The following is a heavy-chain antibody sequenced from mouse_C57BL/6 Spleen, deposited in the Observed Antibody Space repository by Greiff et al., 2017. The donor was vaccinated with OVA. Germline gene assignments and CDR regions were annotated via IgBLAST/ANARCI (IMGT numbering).Heavy chain of an antibody. Sequence: VKLVESGAELAKPGASVKLSCKASGYTFTSYWMHWVKQRPGQGLEWIGYINPSSGYTKYNQKFKDKATLTADKSSSTAYMQLSSLTYADSAVYYVAGTFYGVTGARDYWGQGTSGTVSS. CDR1: GYTFTSYW. D-gene: IGHD1-1*02. CDR3: AGTFYGVTGARDY. V-gene: IGHV1-7*01. CDR2: INPSSGYT. J-gene: IGHJ4*01.